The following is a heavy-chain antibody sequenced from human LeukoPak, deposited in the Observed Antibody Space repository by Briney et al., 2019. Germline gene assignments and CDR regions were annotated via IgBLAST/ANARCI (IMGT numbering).Heavy chain of an antibody. CDR1: GFTFSDYY. D-gene: IGHD3-3*01. CDR3: AGTQDFGVVIGGFDP. V-gene: IGHV3-11*04. CDR2: ISSSGSTI. J-gene: IGHJ5*02. Sequence: PGGSLRLSCAASGFTFSDYYMSWIRQAPEKGLEWVSYISSSGSTIYYADSVKGRFTISRDNAKNSLYLQMNSLRAEDTAVYYCAGTQDFGVVIGGFDPWGQGTLVTVSS.